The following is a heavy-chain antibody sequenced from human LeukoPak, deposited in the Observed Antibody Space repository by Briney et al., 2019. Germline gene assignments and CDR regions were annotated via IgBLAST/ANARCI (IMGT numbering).Heavy chain of an antibody. J-gene: IGHJ4*02. CDR3: ARGYCSGGSCQGYFDY. CDR2: INPNSGGT. Sequence: ASVKVSCKASGGTFSSYAISWVRQAPGQGLEWMGWINPNSGGTNYAQKFQGRVTMTRDTSISTAYMELSRLRSDDTAVYYCARGYCSGGSCQGYFDYWGQGTLVTVSS. D-gene: IGHD2-15*01. CDR1: GGTFSSYA. V-gene: IGHV1-2*02.